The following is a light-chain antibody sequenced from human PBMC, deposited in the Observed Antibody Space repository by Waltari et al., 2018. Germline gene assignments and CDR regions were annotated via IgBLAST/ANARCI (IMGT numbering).Light chain of an antibody. CDR2: EAS. J-gene: IGKJ1*01. CDR3: QQYYTAPPT. Sequence: DIQMTQSPSSLSASVGDRVTITCRASQGISAWVAWYQQKSGKAPKLLIYEASSLESGVPSRFSVSGSGTDFTLSISSLQPEDFATYYCQQYYTAPPTFGQGTKMEIK. CDR1: QGISAW. V-gene: IGKV1-12*01.